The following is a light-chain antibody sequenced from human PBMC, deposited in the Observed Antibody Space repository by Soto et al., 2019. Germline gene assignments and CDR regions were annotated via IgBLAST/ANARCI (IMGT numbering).Light chain of an antibody. CDR3: QQYQT. Sequence: IVLTHSPGTLSLSPGERATLSCSASQSVGSSYLAWYQQKPGQAPMLLIYATSSRATGIPDRFSGSGSGPDFTLTISRLEPEDFAVYYCQQYQTFGPGTKVDIK. J-gene: IGKJ3*01. CDR2: ATS. CDR1: QSVGSSY. V-gene: IGKV3-20*01.